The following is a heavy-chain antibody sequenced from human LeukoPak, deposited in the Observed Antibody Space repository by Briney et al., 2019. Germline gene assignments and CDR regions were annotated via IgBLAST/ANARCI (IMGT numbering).Heavy chain of an antibody. V-gene: IGHV3-30*18. CDR2: ISYDGSNK. CDR1: GFTFSSYG. J-gene: IGHJ4*02. CDR3: AKGYYFDY. Sequence: GGSLRLSCAASGFTFSSYGMHWVRQAPGKGLEWVAVISYDGSNKYYADSVKGRFTISRDNSKNTLYLQMNSLRAEDTAVYYCAKGYYFDYWGQGTLVTVSS.